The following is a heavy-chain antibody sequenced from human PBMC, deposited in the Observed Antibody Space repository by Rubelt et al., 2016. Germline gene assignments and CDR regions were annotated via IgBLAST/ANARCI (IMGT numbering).Heavy chain of an antibody. Sequence: QVQLVQSGAEVKKPGSSVKVSCKASGGTFSSYAISWVRQAPGQGLEWMGRIIPILGIENYARKFKGGVTITADKSTSTAYMELSSLRSEDTAVYYCARAYDEYLFDYWGQGTLVTVSS. CDR1: GGTFSSYA. V-gene: IGHV1-69*04. D-gene: IGHD2-2*02. CDR2: IIPILGIE. CDR3: ARAYDEYLFDY. J-gene: IGHJ4*02.